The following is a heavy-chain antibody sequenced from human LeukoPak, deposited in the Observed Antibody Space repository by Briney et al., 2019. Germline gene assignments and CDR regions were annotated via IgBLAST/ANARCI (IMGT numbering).Heavy chain of an antibody. CDR2: IYYSGST. Sequence: SETLSLTWTVSGGSISSYYWSWIRQPPGKGLEWIGYIYYSGSTNYNPSLKSRVTISVDTSKNQFSLKLGSVTAADTAVYYCAREVATVDSFDYWGQGTLVTVSS. D-gene: IGHD5-12*01. J-gene: IGHJ4*02. V-gene: IGHV4-59*01. CDR3: AREVATVDSFDY. CDR1: GGSISSYY.